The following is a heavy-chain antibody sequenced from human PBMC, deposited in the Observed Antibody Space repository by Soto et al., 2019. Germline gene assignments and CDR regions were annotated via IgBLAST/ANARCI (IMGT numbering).Heavy chain of an antibody. CDR2: IYPGDSDT. J-gene: IGHJ6*02. CDR3: ARHSRGPRDYYGMDV. Sequence: PGESLKISCKGSGYSFTSYWIGWVRQMPGKGLEWMGIIYPGDSDTRYSPSFQGQVTISADKSISTAYLQWSSLKASDTAMYYCARHSRGPRDYYGMDVWGQGTTVTVS. D-gene: IGHD2-2*01. CDR1: GYSFTSYW. V-gene: IGHV5-51*01.